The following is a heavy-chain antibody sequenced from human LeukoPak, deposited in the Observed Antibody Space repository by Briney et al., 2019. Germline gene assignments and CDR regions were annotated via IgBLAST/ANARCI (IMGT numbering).Heavy chain of an antibody. CDR2: ISGSGGST. Sequence: PGGSLRLSCAASGFTFSSYAMSWVRQAPGKGLKWVSGISGSGGSTYYADSVKGRFTISRDNSKNTLYLQMNSLRAEDTAVYYCAKALSYCSGGSCYSCFDYWGQGTLVTVSS. J-gene: IGHJ4*02. D-gene: IGHD2-15*01. CDR1: GFTFSSYA. V-gene: IGHV3-23*01. CDR3: AKALSYCSGGSCYSCFDY.